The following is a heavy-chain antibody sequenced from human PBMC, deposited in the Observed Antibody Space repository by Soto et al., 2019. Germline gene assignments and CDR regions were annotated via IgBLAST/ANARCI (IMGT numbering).Heavy chain of an antibody. Sequence: SETLSLTCTVSGASISSGGYYWSWIRQRPGKGLEWLGYIYYSGNTIYNPSLKSRLIISIDTSKNQMSLRLSSVTAADTAVYYCARDVLLTGTTGWYFDLWGRGTLVTVSS. CDR2: IYYSGNT. J-gene: IGHJ2*01. D-gene: IGHD1-7*01. V-gene: IGHV4-31*03. CDR3: ARDVLLTGTTGWYFDL. CDR1: GASISSGGYY.